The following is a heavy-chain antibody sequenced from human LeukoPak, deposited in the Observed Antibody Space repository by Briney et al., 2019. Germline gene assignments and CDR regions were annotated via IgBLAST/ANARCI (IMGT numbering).Heavy chain of an antibody. J-gene: IGHJ6*03. CDR2: INTAGSST. V-gene: IGHV3-74*01. D-gene: IGHD2-15*01. CDR3: ARAPGGSHYYYYYMDV. CDR1: GATFSSYW. Sequence: PGGSLRLSCAASGATFSSYWMHWVRQAPGKGLVWVSRINTAGSSTGDADSVKGRFTISRDNAKSTLYLQMNSLRAEGTAVYYCARAPGGSHYYYYYMDVWGKGTTVTVSS.